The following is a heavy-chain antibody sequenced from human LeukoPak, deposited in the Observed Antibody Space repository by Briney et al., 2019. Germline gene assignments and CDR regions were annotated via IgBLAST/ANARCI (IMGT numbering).Heavy chain of an antibody. Sequence: QPGGSLRLSCAASRFTFSSYEMNWVRQAPGKGLEWVSVIYSGGSTYYADSVKGRFTISRHNSKNTLYLQMNSLRAEDTAVYYCARLYGTFLEWSPYFDYWGQGTLVTVSS. CDR1: RFTFSSYE. CDR3: ARLYGTFLEWSPYFDY. CDR2: IYSGGST. V-gene: IGHV3-53*04. D-gene: IGHD3-3*02. J-gene: IGHJ4*02.